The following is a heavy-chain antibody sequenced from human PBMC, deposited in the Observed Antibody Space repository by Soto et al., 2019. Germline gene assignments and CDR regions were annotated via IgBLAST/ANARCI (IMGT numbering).Heavy chain of an antibody. V-gene: IGHV4-59*02. D-gene: IGHD3-10*01. CDR1: GGSVSSDH. CDR2: IYSSGST. J-gene: IGHJ6*03. CDR3: ARLSGTYYNVGKYYYYYYMDV. Sequence: SETLSLTCTVSGGSVSSDHWSWIRQPPGKGLEWIGDIYSSGSTNYNPSLKSPVTISLDTSKNQFSLRVRSVTAADTAVYYCARLSGTYYNVGKYYYYYYMDVWGNGTTVTVSS.